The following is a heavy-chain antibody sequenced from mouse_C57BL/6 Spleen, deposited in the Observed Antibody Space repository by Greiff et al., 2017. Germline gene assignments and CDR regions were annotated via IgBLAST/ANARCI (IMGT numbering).Heavy chain of an antibody. D-gene: IGHD1-1*01. CDR2: IYPGDGDT. V-gene: IGHV1-80*01. CDR3: ARPPGSSPRYFDV. CDR1: GYAFSSYW. J-gene: IGHJ1*03. Sequence: VQLQQSGAELVKPGASVKISCKASGYAFSSYWMNWVKQRPGKGLEWIGQIYPGDGDTNYNGKFKGKATLTADNSSSTAYMQLSSLTSEDSAVYVCARPPGSSPRYFDVWGTGTTVTVSS.